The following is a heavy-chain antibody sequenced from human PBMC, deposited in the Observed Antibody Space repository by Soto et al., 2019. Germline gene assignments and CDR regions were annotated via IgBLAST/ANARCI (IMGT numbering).Heavy chain of an antibody. CDR1: GFTFSSYA. D-gene: IGHD3-10*01. V-gene: IGHV3-30-3*01. CDR2: ISYDGSNK. CDR3: ASGHYYGSGSYQGW. Sequence: VQLVESGGGVVQPGRSLRLSCAASGFTFSSYAMHWVRQAPGKGLEWVAVISYDGSNKYYADSVKGRFTISRDNSKNTLYLQMNSLRAEDTAVYYCASGHYYGSGSYQGWWGQGTLVTVSS. J-gene: IGHJ4*02.